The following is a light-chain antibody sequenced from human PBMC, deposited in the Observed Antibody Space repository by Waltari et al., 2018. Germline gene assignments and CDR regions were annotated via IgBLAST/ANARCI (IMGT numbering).Light chain of an antibody. J-gene: IGKJ1*01. CDR1: QSVSSSY. CDR2: GTS. Sequence: EVVVTQSPGTLSLSPGERATLSCRASQSVSSSYLAWYQQKPGQAPRPLIFGTSSRATGIPDRFSGSGSGADFTLTISGLEPEDFAVYYCHQYGDSPGMFGQGTQVEIK. CDR3: HQYGDSPGM. V-gene: IGKV3-20*01.